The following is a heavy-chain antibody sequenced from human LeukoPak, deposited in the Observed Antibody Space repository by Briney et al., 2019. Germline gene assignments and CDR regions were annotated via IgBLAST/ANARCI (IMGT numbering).Heavy chain of an antibody. J-gene: IGHJ4*02. CDR2: ISGDGGST. D-gene: IGHD1-26*01. CDR1: GFTFDGYA. Sequence: GGSLRLSCAASGFTFDGYAMHWVRQASGKGLEWVSLISGDGGSTYYADSVKGRFTISRDNSKNSLYLQMNSLRTEDTALYYCAKVFTLWEATDYWGQGTLVTVSS. CDR3: AKVFTLWEATDY. V-gene: IGHV3-43*02.